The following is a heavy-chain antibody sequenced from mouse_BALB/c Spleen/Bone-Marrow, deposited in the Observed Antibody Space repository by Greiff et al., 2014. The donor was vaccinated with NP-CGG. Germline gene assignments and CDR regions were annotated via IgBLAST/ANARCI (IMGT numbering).Heavy chain of an antibody. CDR1: GFTFSSYG. CDR3: ARQTYYDYDGYFDY. J-gene: IGHJ2*01. V-gene: IGHV5-6*01. D-gene: IGHD2-4*01. CDR2: ISSGGSYT. Sequence: VQLKESGGDLVKPGGSLKLSCAASGFTFSSYGKSWVRQTPDKRLEWVATISSGGSYTYYPDSVKGRFTISRDNAKNTLYLQMSSLKSEDTAMYYCARQTYYDYDGYFDYWGQGTTLTVSS.